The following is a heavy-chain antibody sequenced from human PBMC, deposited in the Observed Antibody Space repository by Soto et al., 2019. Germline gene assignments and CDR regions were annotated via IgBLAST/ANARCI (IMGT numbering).Heavy chain of an antibody. Sequence: SETLALTCTVSGGSISSSSYYWGWIRQPPGKGREWIGSIEDSGSAYYNPSLKSRFTISRDTSKNQFSLELSSVTAADTAVYYCARPSLIVGDAFEIWGTGTMVRVSS. V-gene: IGHV4-39*01. CDR1: GGSISSSSYY. CDR3: ARPSLIVGDAFEI. CDR2: IEDSGSA. J-gene: IGHJ3*02. D-gene: IGHD3-22*01.